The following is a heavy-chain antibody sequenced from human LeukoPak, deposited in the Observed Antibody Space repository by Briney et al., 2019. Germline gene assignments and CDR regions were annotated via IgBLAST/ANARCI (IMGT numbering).Heavy chain of an antibody. CDR3: ARQVSTDYYGMDV. Sequence: SQTLSLTCTVSGGSISGYYWSWIRQPPGKGLEWIGYIDYSGNTNYNPSLTSRVTISVDTSKNQFSLKLSSVTAADTAVYYCARQVSTDYYGMDVWGQGTTVTVSS. V-gene: IGHV4-59*08. CDR2: IDYSGNT. CDR1: GGSISGYY. D-gene: IGHD3-3*02. J-gene: IGHJ6*02.